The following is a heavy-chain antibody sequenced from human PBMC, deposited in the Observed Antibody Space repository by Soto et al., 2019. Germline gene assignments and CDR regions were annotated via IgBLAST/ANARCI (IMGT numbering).Heavy chain of an antibody. D-gene: IGHD6-19*01. V-gene: IGHV1-46*01. CDR3: ARGVAGQETRGYYFDY. J-gene: IGHJ4*02. Sequence: GASVKVSCKASGYTFTSYYMHWVRQAPGQGLEWMGIINPSGGSTSYAQKFQGRVTMTRDTSTSTVYMELSSLRSEDTAVYYCARGVAGQETRGYYFDYWGQGTLVTVSS. CDR1: GYTFTSYY. CDR2: INPSGGST.